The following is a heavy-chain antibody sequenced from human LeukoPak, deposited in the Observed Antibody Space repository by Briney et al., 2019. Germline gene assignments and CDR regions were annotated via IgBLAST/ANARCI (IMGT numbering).Heavy chain of an antibody. J-gene: IGHJ5*02. V-gene: IGHV1-8*01. CDR2: MNPNSGNT. D-gene: IGHD6-13*01. CDR1: VYTFTIYD. CDR3: ARTYSSSWYSWFDP. Sequence: VASVNVSCKASVYTFTIYDINSVPHTTGQRLEWMGWMNPNSGNTGYAQKFQGRVTMTRNTSISTAYMELSSLRSEDTAVYYCARTYSSSWYSWFDPWGQGTLVTVSS.